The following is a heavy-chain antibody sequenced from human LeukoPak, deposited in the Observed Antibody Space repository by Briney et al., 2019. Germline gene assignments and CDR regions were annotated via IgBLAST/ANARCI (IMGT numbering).Heavy chain of an antibody. CDR3: ARGDSSGYYDY. D-gene: IGHD3-22*01. Sequence: GGSLRLSCAASGFSFSGYSMNWVRQAPGKGLEWASYISSSSTTIYYAESVKGRFTISRDNAKNSLYLEMNSLGDEDTAVYYCARGDSSGYYDYWGQGTLVTVSS. J-gene: IGHJ4*02. CDR2: ISSSSTTI. CDR1: GFSFSGYS. V-gene: IGHV3-48*02.